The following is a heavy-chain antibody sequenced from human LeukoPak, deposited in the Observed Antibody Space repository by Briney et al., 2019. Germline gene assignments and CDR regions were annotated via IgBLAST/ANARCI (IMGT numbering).Heavy chain of an antibody. V-gene: IGHV1-18*04. Sequence: ASVKVSCKAFGYTFTSNYMHWVRQAPGQGLEWMGWINSYNGNTNYAQKLQGRVTMTTDTSTSTAYMELRSLRSDDTAVYYCARVVRGVKTYYFDYWGQGTLVTVSS. J-gene: IGHJ4*02. CDR1: GYTFTSNY. CDR3: ARVVRGVKTYYFDY. D-gene: IGHD3-10*01. CDR2: INSYNGNT.